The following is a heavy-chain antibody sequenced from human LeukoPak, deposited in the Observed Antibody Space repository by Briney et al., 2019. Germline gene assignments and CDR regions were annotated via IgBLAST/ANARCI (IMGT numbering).Heavy chain of an antibody. CDR2: INHSGST. Sequence: SETLSLTCAVYGGSFSAYYWGWIRQPPGKGLEWIGEINHSGSTNYNPSLKSRVTISVDTSKKQFFLRLSSVTAADTAVYYCAKGHRYSSGWYWSHWFDPWGQGTLVTVSS. CDR3: AKGHRYSSGWYWSHWFDP. V-gene: IGHV4-34*01. CDR1: GGSFSAYY. D-gene: IGHD6-19*01. J-gene: IGHJ5*02.